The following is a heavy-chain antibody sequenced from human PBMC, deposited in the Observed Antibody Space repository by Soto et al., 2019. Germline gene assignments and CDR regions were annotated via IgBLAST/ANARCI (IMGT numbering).Heavy chain of an antibody. CDR3: ERDYGFGIFTGYYNY. CDR1: GLTFSNSW. CDR2: ISSSGSTI. J-gene: IGHJ4*02. V-gene: IGHV3-11*01. Sequence: GGSLRLSCEVSGLTFSNSWMSWVRQAPGKGLEWVSYISSSGSTIYYADSVKGRFTISRDNAKNSLYLQMNSLRAEDTAVYYCERDYGFGIFTGYYNYWGQGTLVTVSS. D-gene: IGHD3-9*01.